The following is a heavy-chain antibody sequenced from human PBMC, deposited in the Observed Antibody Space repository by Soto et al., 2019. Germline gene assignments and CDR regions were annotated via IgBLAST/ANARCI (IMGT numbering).Heavy chain of an antibody. CDR3: TTGSVEGV. CDR1: GFSFSNAW. D-gene: IGHD2-15*01. CDR2: IKRKIDGEAT. J-gene: IGHJ6*01. Sequence: EVQLVESGGGLVKPGGSLRLSCAASGFSFSNAWMNWVRQAPGKGLEWVGRIKRKIDGEATDYAGPVKGRFTVFRDDSKSVLYLQMNSQKSDATAVYYCTTGSVEGVWGQGTRVNVPP. V-gene: IGHV3-15*07.